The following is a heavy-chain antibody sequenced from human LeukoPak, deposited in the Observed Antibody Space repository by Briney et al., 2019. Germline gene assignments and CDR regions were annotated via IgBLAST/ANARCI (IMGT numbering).Heavy chain of an antibody. Sequence: ASVKVSCKTSGYTFTAYGISWVRQAPGQGLEWMGWISGSNGNTKYAQKVQGRVTMTTDTSTTTAYMEVRSLRSDDTAVYYCARDRDRMVQGVTALFDYWGQGTLVTVSS. CDR2: ISGSNGNT. CDR3: ARDRDRMVQGVTALFDY. CDR1: GYTFTAYG. V-gene: IGHV1-18*04. J-gene: IGHJ4*02. D-gene: IGHD3-10*01.